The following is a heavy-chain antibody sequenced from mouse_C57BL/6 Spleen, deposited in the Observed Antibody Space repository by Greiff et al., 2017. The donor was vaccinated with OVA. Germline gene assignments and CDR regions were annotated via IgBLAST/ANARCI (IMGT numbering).Heavy chain of an antibody. Sequence: EVKLVESGAELVKPGASVKLSCTASGFNIKDYYMHWVKQRTEQGLEWIGRIDPEDGETKYAPKFQGKATITADPSSNTAYLQLSSLTSEDTAVYYCASDDYQAWFAYWGQGTLVTVSA. CDR1: GFNIKDYY. V-gene: IGHV14-2*01. J-gene: IGHJ3*01. D-gene: IGHD2-4*01. CDR2: IDPEDGET. CDR3: ASDDYQAWFAY.